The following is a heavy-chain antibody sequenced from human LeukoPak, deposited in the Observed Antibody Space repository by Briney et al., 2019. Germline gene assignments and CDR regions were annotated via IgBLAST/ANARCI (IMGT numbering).Heavy chain of an antibody. CDR2: INQSGST. Sequence: SETLSLTCAVYGGSFSGYYWSWIRQPPGKGLEWIGEINQSGSTNYNPSLKSRVTISVDTSKNQFSLKLSSVTAADTAVYYCARGRYYGSGSYYTNYWGQGTLVTVSS. CDR3: ARGRYYGSGSYYTNY. J-gene: IGHJ4*02. CDR1: GGSFSGYY. D-gene: IGHD3-10*01. V-gene: IGHV4-34*01.